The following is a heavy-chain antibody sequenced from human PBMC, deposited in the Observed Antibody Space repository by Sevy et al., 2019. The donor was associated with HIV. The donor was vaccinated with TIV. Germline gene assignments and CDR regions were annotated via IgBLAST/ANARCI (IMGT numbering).Heavy chain of an antibody. V-gene: IGHV3-15*01. D-gene: IGHD3-16*01. J-gene: IGHJ1*01. CDR2: FKSKNDGGTT. CDR1: GFTFSNVW. Sequence: GGSLRLSCSASGFTFSNVWMSWLRQAPGKGLGWVAFFKSKNDGGTTDYAVPGKDRFTISRDDSKNMLYLQMNSLKTEDTGVYYCATGGSLFQHWSQGTLVTVSS. CDR3: ATGGSLFQH.